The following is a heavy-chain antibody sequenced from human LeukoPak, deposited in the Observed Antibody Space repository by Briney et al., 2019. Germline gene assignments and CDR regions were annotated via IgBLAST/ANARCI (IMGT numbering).Heavy chain of an antibody. D-gene: IGHD6-19*01. V-gene: IGHV3-53*01. CDR1: GFTVSSNY. CDR2: IYSGGST. J-gene: IGHJ3*02. CDR3: ARLGSLRSSGWPGAFDI. Sequence: PGGSLRLSCAASGFTVSSNYMSWVRQAPGKGLEWVSVIYSGGSTYYADSVKGRFTISRDNSKNTLYLQMNSLRAEDTAVYYCARLGSLRSSGWPGAFDIWGQGTMVTVSS.